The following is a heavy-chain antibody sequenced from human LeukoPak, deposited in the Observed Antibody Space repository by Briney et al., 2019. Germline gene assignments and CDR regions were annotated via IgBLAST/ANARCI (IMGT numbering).Heavy chain of an antibody. J-gene: IGHJ4*02. CDR2: INSDGSST. V-gene: IGHV3-74*01. CDR3: ARDPYGDYVGY. Sequence: GGSLRLSCAASGFTFSSYWMHWVRQAPGKGLVWVSRINSDGSSTSYADSAKGRFTISRDNAKNTLYLQMNSLRAEDTAVYYCARDPYGDYVGYWGQGTLVTVSS. CDR1: GFTFSSYW. D-gene: IGHD4-17*01.